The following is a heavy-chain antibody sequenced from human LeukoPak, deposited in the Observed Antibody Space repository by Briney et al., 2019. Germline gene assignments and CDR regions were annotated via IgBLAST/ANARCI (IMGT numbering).Heavy chain of an antibody. CDR2: IKPNGIEK. D-gene: IGHD2-8*01. CDR3: ARDQGRYCTNGVCQPADAFDI. V-gene: IGHV3-7*01. CDR1: GFTFSNAW. J-gene: IGHJ3*02. Sequence: GGSLRLSCAASGFTFSNAWMSWVRQAPGKGLVWVANIKPNGIEKHYADSVEGRFTISRDNAKNSLYLQMNSLRAEDTAVYYCARDQGRYCTNGVCQPADAFDIWGQGTMVTVSS.